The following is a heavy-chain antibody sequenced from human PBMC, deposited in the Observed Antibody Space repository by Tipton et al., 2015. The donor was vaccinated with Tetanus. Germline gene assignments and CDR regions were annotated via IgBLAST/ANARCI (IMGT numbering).Heavy chain of an antibody. D-gene: IGHD3-16*02. V-gene: IGHV3-23*01. CDR1: GFTFSAYA. Sequence: SLRLSCVASGFTFSAYATSWVRQAPGKGLQWVSSISGTGFSPYYADSVKGRFTISKDKAKNTLYLQMNSLRAEDTALYFCAKSRLGELSFSGLDSWGQGALVTVSS. CDR3: AKSRLGELSFSGLDS. CDR2: ISGTGFSP. J-gene: IGHJ4*02.